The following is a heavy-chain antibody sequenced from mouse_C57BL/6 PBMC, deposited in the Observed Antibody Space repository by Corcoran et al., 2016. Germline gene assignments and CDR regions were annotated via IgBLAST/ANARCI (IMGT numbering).Heavy chain of an antibody. Sequence: HVQLQQPGTELVKSGASVKLSCRASGYTFTIYWMLWVKQRPRQGLEWMGNINPSNGGTNYNEKFKSKATLTVDKSSSTAYMQLSSLTSEDSAVYYCARSNYNDYDGRACCYAMDYWGQGTSVTVSS. CDR1: GYTFTIYW. D-gene: IGHD2-4*01. V-gene: IGHV1-53*01. J-gene: IGHJ4*01. CDR2: INPSNGGT. CDR3: ARSNYNDYDGRACCYAMDY.